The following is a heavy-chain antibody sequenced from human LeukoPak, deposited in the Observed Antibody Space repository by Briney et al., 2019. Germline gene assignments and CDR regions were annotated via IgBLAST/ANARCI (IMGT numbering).Heavy chain of an antibody. Sequence: SETLSLTCTVSGTSVSSYYWSWIRQPPGKGLEWIGYIFISGRTNYNPSLKSRATISVDTSKNQFSLNLSSVTAADTAVYYCARVALGDSGYDFGPGFDYWGQGTLVTVSS. V-gene: IGHV4-4*09. J-gene: IGHJ4*02. CDR2: IFISGRT. CDR1: GTSVSSYY. CDR3: ARVALGDSGYDFGPGFDY. D-gene: IGHD5-12*01.